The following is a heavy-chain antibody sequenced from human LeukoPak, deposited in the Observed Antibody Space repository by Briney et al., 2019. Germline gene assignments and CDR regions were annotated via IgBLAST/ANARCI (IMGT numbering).Heavy chain of an antibody. J-gene: IGHJ4*02. CDR3: ARDYAGSPDY. CDR1: GFTFSTYW. D-gene: IGHD3-10*01. V-gene: IGHV3-74*03. Sequence: GGSLRLSCTASGFTFSTYWINWVRQSPGKGLVWVALINGDGSTTTHADSVKGRFTISRDNAKNTAYLQMNSLRDEDTAVYFCARDYAGSPDYWGQGALVTVSA. CDR2: INGDGSTT.